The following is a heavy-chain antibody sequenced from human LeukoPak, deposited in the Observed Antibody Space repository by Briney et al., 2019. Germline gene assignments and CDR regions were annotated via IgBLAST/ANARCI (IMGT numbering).Heavy chain of an antibody. Sequence: ASVKVSCKASGYTFTDYYMHWVRQAPGQGLEWMGWINPNSGGTNSAQKFQGRVTMTRDTSISTAYMELSRLRSDYTAVYYCARDSIYSTSGYYYGMDVWGQGTTVTVSS. CDR3: ARDSIYSTSGYYYGMDV. CDR2: INPNSGGT. CDR1: GYTFTDYY. V-gene: IGHV1-2*02. D-gene: IGHD2/OR15-2a*01. J-gene: IGHJ6*02.